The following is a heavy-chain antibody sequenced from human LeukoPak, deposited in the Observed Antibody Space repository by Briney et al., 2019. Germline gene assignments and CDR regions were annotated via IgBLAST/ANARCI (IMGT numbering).Heavy chain of an antibody. CDR1: GLIFSDYY. CDR2: ISIGATTI. J-gene: IGHJ4*02. Sequence: GGSLRLSCAASGLIFSDYYMAWIRQAPGKGLGCVSYISIGATTIYYADSVKGRFTISRDNAKNSLYLQMNSLRAEDTAVYYCARDIEAAGLFLDYWGRGSLVTVSS. CDR3: ARDIEAAGLFLDY. V-gene: IGHV3-11*01. D-gene: IGHD6-13*01.